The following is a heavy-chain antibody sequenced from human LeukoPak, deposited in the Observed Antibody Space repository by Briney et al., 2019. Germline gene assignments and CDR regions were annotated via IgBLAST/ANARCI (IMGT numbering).Heavy chain of an antibody. CDR2: IYYSGST. D-gene: IGHD3-3*01. CDR1: GDSISSYY. CDR3: ARLSASYDFWSGYYPFDP. J-gene: IGHJ5*02. V-gene: IGHV4-59*01. Sequence: SETLSLTCTVSGDSISSYYWSWIRQPPGKGLEWIGYIYYSGSTNYNPSLKSRVTMSLDTSKNQFSLKLSSVTAADTAVYYCARLSASYDFWSGYYPFDPWGQGTLVTVSS.